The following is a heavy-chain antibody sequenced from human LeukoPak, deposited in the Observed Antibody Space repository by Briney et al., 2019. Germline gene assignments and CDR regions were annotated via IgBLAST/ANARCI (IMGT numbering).Heavy chain of an antibody. D-gene: IGHD6-19*01. CDR1: GFTFSDTY. J-gene: IGHJ4*02. CDR2: ISPSGTDI. CDR3: TRGGRSGWDRTIDY. Sequence: SGGSLRLSCAVSGFTFSDTYMTWIRQAPGKGLESLSYISPSGTDISYADSVKGRFTISRDNAKNSLYLQMNSLRVEDTAVYYCTRGGRSGWDRTIDYWGQGTLVTVSS. V-gene: IGHV3-11*01.